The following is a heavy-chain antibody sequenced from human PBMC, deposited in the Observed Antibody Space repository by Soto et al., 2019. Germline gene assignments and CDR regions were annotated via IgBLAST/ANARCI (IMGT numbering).Heavy chain of an antibody. CDR3: ARDGYCSGGSCYSVPVFDY. CDR1: GFTFSSYG. Sequence: QVQLVESGGGVVQPGRSLRLSCAASGFTFSSYGMHWVRQAPGKGLEWVAVIWYDGSNKYYADSVKGRFTISRDNSKNTLYLQMNSLRAEYTAVYYCARDGYCSGGSCYSVPVFDYRGQGTLVTVSS. D-gene: IGHD2-15*01. J-gene: IGHJ4*02. CDR2: IWYDGSNK. V-gene: IGHV3-33*01.